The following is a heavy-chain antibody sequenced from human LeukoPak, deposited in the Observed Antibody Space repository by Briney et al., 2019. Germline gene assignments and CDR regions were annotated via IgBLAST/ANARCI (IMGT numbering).Heavy chain of an antibody. CDR1: GFTASSSY. D-gene: IGHD6-13*01. Sequence: GGSLRLSCAASGFTASSSYMSWVRQAPGKGLEWVSVIYSGGSTYYADSVKGRFTISRDNSKNTLYLRMNSLRVEDTAVYYCARVGIASAGLYYFDDWGQGTLVIVSS. V-gene: IGHV3-66*02. CDR2: IYSGGST. J-gene: IGHJ4*02. CDR3: ARVGIASAGLYYFDD.